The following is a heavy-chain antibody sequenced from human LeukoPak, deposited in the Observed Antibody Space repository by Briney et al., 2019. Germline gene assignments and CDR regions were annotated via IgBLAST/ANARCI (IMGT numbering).Heavy chain of an antibody. CDR1: GDSITGYS. CDR2: IYYSGST. J-gene: IGHJ6*03. V-gene: IGHV4-59*01. Sequence: SETLSLTCSVSGDSITGYSWSWIRQPPGKGLEWIGYIYYSGSTNYNPSLKSRVTISVDTSKNQFSLKLSSVTAADTAVYYCAAGGYSYGYNYYYYMDVWGKGTTVTVSS. CDR3: AAGGYSYGYNYYYYMDV. D-gene: IGHD5-18*01.